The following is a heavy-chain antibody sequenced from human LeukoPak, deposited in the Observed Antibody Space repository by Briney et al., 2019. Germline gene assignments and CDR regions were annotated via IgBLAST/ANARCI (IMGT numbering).Heavy chain of an antibody. J-gene: IGHJ6*02. Sequence: GSSLRLSGAAFGFTFSTYAVSWVRRAPGKGLEWFSEFSGSGGSTYYADSVKGRFTISRDNSKDTVYLQMNSLRVDDTAVYYCAKSNREQLVRSYGLDVWGQGTTVTVSS. CDR3: AKSNREQLVRSYGLDV. V-gene: IGHV3-23*01. D-gene: IGHD6-13*01. CDR1: GFTFSTYA. CDR2: FSGSGGST.